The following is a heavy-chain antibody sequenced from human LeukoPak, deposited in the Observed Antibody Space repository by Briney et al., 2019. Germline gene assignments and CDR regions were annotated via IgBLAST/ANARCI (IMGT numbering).Heavy chain of an antibody. CDR2: IIHSGRT. V-gene: IGHV4-34*01. CDR3: ARGVLVKVYAAFDL. D-gene: IGHD2-8*01. Sequence: GSLRLSCAASGFIFSSYSMNWVRQAPGKGLEWVGEIIHSGRTNYNPSLGSRVSLSVDTSKRQFSLMLTSVTAADTAVYFCARGVLVKVYAAFDLWGQGTLVTVSS. J-gene: IGHJ4*02. CDR1: GFIFSSYS.